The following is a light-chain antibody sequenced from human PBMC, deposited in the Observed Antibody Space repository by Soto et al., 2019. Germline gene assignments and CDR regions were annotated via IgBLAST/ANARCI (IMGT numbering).Light chain of an antibody. Sequence: QSALTQPASVSGSPGQSITISCTGTSIDVGDDNDVSWYQQHPGKAPKLVIFDVSDRPSGVSNRFSGSKSGNTASLTISGVEAEDEADYYCSSYTRSSTLVFGAGTKLTVL. J-gene: IGLJ1*01. CDR2: DVS. V-gene: IGLV2-14*01. CDR1: SIDVGDDND. CDR3: SSYTRSSTLV.